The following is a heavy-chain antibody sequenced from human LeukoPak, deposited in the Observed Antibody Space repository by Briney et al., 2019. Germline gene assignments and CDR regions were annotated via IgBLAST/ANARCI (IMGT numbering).Heavy chain of an antibody. CDR2: ISWNSGSI. CDR1: GFTSDDYA. Sequence: PGGSLRLSCAASGFTSDDYAMHWVRQAPGKGLEWVSGISWNSGSIGYADSVKGRFTISRDSAKNSLYLQMNSLRAEDTALYYCAKGRTSSGWFFDYWGQGTLVTVSS. J-gene: IGHJ4*02. V-gene: IGHV3-9*02. CDR3: AKGRTSSGWFFDY. D-gene: IGHD6-19*01.